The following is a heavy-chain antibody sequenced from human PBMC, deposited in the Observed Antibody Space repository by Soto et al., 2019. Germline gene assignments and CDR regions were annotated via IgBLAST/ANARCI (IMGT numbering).Heavy chain of an antibody. J-gene: IGHJ6*02. V-gene: IGHV1-69*01. Sequence: QVQLVQSGAEVKKPGSSVKVSCKASGGTFSSYAISWVRQAPGQGLEWMGGIITIFGTANYAQKFQGRVTMTADEYTSTAYMEMSSLRSEDTSVYYCAMARYSGYYYYGMDGWGQGTTVTVSS. D-gene: IGHD2-15*01. CDR2: IITIFGTA. CDR1: GGTFSSYA. CDR3: AMARYSGYYYYGMDG.